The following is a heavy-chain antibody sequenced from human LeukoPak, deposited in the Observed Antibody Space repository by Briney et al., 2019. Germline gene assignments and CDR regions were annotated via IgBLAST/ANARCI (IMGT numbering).Heavy chain of an antibody. Sequence: SETLSLTCAVSGYSISSGYYWGWIRQPPGKGLEWIGSIYHSGSTYYNPSLKSRVTISVDTSKNQFSLKLSSVTAADTAVYYCARGRFSSSWYGSGRAVYYFDYWGQGTLVTVSS. CDR2: IYHSGST. D-gene: IGHD6-13*01. V-gene: IGHV4-38-2*01. J-gene: IGHJ4*02. CDR3: ARGRFSSSWYGSGRAVYYFDY. CDR1: GYSISSGYY.